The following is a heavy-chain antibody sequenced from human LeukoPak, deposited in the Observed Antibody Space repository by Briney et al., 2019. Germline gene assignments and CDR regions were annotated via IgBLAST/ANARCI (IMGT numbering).Heavy chain of an antibody. CDR2: INHSGST. J-gene: IGHJ4*02. CDR3: ARRINYFDY. V-gene: IGHV4-39*07. D-gene: IGHD2/OR15-2a*01. Sequence: KPSETLSLTCTVSGGSISSSSYYWGWIRQPPGKGLEWIGEINHSGSTNYNPSLKSRVTISVDTSKNQFSLKLSSVTAADTAVYYCARRINYFDYWGQGTLVTVSS. CDR1: GGSISSSSYY.